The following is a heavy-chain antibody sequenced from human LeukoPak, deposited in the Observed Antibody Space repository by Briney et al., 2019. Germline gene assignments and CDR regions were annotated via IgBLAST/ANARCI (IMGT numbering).Heavy chain of an antibody. D-gene: IGHD2-21*02. CDR3: ARELPREVTLDY. Sequence: GGSLRLSCAASGFTFSSYSMNWVRQAPGKGLEWVSYISSSSGTIHYADSVKGRFTISRDNAKNLLFLQMDSLRDEDTAVYYCARELPREVTLDYWGQGTLVTVSS. V-gene: IGHV3-48*02. J-gene: IGHJ4*02. CDR1: GFTFSSYS. CDR2: ISSSSGTI.